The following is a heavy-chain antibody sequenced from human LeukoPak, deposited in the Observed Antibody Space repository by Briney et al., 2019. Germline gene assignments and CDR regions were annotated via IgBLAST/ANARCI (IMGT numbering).Heavy chain of an antibody. V-gene: IGHV4-39*01. CDR2: IYYSGST. D-gene: IGHD6-19*01. CDR3: ARGIAVAGTINLMRYPPYFDY. Sequence: PSETLSLTCTVSGGSISSSSYYWGWIRQPPGKGLEWIGSIYYSGSTYYNPSLKSRVTISVDTSKNQFSLKLSSVTAADTAVYYCARGIAVAGTINLMRYPPYFDYWGQGTLVTVSS. J-gene: IGHJ4*02. CDR1: GGSISSSSYY.